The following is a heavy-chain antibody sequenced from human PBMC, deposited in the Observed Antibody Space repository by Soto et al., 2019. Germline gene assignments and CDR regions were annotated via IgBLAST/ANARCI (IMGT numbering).Heavy chain of an antibody. V-gene: IGHV1-8*01. Sequence: QLQVVQSRAEVKKPGASVRVSCETSGYTFTEYDINWLRQAPGQGLEWMGWMSPDSGNAGYAQQFQGRVTMTSDTSIRTAYMELRSLRSEDTAVYYCEVTAGYWGQGTMVTVSS. CDR1: GYTFTEYD. D-gene: IGHD2-21*02. J-gene: IGHJ4*02. CDR3: EVTAGY. CDR2: MSPDSGNA.